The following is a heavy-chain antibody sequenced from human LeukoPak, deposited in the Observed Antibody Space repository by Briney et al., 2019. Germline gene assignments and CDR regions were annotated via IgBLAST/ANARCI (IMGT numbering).Heavy chain of an antibody. D-gene: IGHD6-13*01. CDR2: ITNSGTTI. V-gene: IGHV3-11*01. Sequence: PGGSLRLSCAASGFTFTDYYMSRIRQAPGKGLEWVSYITNSGTTIYYADPVKGRFTISRDNAKNSLYLQMNSLRAEDTAVYYCARGPYSSSWYLYYFDYWGQGTLVTVSS. CDR3: ARGPYSSSWYLYYFDY. J-gene: IGHJ4*02. CDR1: GFTFTDYY.